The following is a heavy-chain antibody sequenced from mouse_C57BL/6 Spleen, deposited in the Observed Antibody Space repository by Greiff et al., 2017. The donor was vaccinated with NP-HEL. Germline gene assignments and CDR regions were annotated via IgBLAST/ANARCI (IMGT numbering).Heavy chain of an antibody. V-gene: IGHV1-76*01. CDR1: GYTFTDYY. Sequence: QVQLQQSGAELVRPGASVKLSCKASGYTFTDYYINWVKQRPGQGLEWIARIYPGSGNTYYNEKFKGKATLTAEKSSSTAYMQLSSLTSEDSAVYFCARDYYGSSPHFGYWGQGTTLTVSS. J-gene: IGHJ2*01. D-gene: IGHD1-1*01. CDR3: ARDYYGSSPHFGY. CDR2: IYPGSGNT.